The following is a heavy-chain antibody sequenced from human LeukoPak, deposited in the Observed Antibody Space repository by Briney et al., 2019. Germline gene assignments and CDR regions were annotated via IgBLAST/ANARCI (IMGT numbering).Heavy chain of an antibody. Sequence: GESLKISCKGSGYSFTSYWISWVRQMPGKGLEWMGIIYPGDSDTRYSPSFQGQVTISADKSISTAYLQWSSLKASDAAMYYCARGGYCSSTSCYNNWFDPWGQGTLVTVSS. CDR3: ARGGYCSSTSCYNNWFDP. V-gene: IGHV5-51*01. CDR2: IYPGDSDT. J-gene: IGHJ5*02. D-gene: IGHD2-2*02. CDR1: GYSFTSYW.